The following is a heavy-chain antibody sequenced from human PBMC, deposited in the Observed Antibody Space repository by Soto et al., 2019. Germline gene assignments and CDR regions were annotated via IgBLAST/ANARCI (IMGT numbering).Heavy chain of an antibody. CDR2: TYYRSKWYN. D-gene: IGHD3-3*01. J-gene: IGHJ5*02. Sequence: SQTLSLTCAISGDSVSSNSAAWNWIRQSPSRGLEWLGRTYYRSKWYNDYAVSVKSRITINPDTSKNQFSLQLNSVTPEDTAVYYCARDGYTIFGVVITSNWFDPWGQGXLVTVSS. V-gene: IGHV6-1*01. CDR3: ARDGYTIFGVVITSNWFDP. CDR1: GDSVSSNSAA.